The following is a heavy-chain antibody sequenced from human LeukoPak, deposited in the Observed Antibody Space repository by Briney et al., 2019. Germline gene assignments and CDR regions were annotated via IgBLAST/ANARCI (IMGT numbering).Heavy chain of an antibody. Sequence: ASVKVSCKASGYTFTSYGISWVRQAPRQGLEWMGWISAYNGNTNYAQKLQGRVTMTTDTSTSTAYMELRSLRSDDTAVYYCARDLEWGYCSSTSCYTGFDPWGQGTLVTVSS. CDR3: ARDLEWGYCSSTSCYTGFDP. CDR1: GYTFTSYG. D-gene: IGHD2-2*02. CDR2: ISAYNGNT. V-gene: IGHV1-18*01. J-gene: IGHJ5*02.